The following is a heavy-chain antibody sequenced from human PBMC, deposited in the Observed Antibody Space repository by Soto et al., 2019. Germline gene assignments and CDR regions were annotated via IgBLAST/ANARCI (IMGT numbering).Heavy chain of an antibody. CDR2: INPNSGGT. D-gene: IGHD3-9*01. J-gene: IGHJ5*02. V-gene: IGHV1-2*04. CDR3: ARALTRTLRYFDWKRHWFDP. Sequence: DPVKGSCEAAGYTFTGYYRHWVRQAPGQGLEWMGWINPNSGGTNYAQKFQGWVTMTRDTSISTAYMELSRLRSDDTAVYYCARALTRTLRYFDWKRHWFDPWGQRPVAT. CDR1: GYTFTGYY.